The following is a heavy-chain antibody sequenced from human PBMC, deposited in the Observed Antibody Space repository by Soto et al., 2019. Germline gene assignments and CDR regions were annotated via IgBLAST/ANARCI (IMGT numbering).Heavy chain of an antibody. CDR2: IIPSFGTP. Sequence: SVKVSCKDSGGTSRNYVISWVRQAPGRGLEWMGGIIPSFGTPTYAQKFQGRVTITADESTSTAYMELSSLRSEDTAVYYCATVLIAQWLVFDYWGQGTLVTVSS. CDR3: ATVLIAQWLVFDY. V-gene: IGHV1-69*13. CDR1: GGTSRNYV. D-gene: IGHD6-19*01. J-gene: IGHJ4*02.